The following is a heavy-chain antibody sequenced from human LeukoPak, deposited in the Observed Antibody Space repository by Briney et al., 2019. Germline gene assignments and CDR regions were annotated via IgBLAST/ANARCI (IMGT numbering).Heavy chain of an antibody. CDR2: ISSGGNT. J-gene: IGHJ4*02. D-gene: IGHD3-22*01. CDR3: ARGYYDSGGYYFGLRYFDY. V-gene: IGHV3-53*01. Sequence: GGSLRLSCAASGFTVSRNYMSWVRQAPGKGLEWVSVISSGGNTYYTDSVKGRFTISRDNSKNTLYLQMSSLRVEDTAVYYCARGYYDSGGYYFGLRYFDYWGQGTLVTVSS. CDR1: GFTVSRNY.